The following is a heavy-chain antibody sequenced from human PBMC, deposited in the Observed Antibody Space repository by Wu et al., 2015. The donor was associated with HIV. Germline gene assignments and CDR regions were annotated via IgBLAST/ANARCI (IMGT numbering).Heavy chain of an antibody. J-gene: IGHJ4*02. CDR2: IIPFFGIA. Sequence: QVQLVQSGAEVKKPGASVKVSCKGSGGTFSRNAISWVRQAPGQGLEWMGGIIPFFGIANYAQNFQGRVTMTTDTSTSTAYMELRSLRSDDTAVYYCARDARFLEWLFNFDYWGQGTLVTVSS. V-gene: IGHV1-69*10. CDR3: ARDARFLEWLFNFDY. D-gene: IGHD3-3*01. CDR1: GGTFSRNA.